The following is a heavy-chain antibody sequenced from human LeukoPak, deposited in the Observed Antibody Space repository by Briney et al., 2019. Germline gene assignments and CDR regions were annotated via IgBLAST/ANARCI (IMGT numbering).Heavy chain of an antibody. CDR3: AKQEWPLRASAFDV. V-gene: IGHV3-7*03. CDR1: GFTFSSYW. CDR2: IKQDGSEK. Sequence: GGSLRLSCAASGFTFSSYWMSWVRQAPGKGLEWVANIKQDGSEKYYVDSVKGRFTISRDNSKNTLYVQMNSLRVEDTALYYCAKQEWPLRASAFDVWGQGTLVTVSS. D-gene: IGHD3-3*01. J-gene: IGHJ4*02.